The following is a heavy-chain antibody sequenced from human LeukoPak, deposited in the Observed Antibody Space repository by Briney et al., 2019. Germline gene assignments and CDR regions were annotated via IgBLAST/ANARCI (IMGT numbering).Heavy chain of an antibody. CDR3: ARINSGSFDY. CDR1: GGSFSSYY. D-gene: IGHD1-26*01. J-gene: IGHJ4*02. Sequence: PSETPSLTCTVSGGSFSSYYWSWIRQPAGKGLEWIGRIYSSGSSNYNPSLKGRVTMSVDTSKNQFSLKLTSVTAADTAVYYCARINSGSFDYWGRGTLVTVSS. V-gene: IGHV4-4*07. CDR2: IYSSGSS.